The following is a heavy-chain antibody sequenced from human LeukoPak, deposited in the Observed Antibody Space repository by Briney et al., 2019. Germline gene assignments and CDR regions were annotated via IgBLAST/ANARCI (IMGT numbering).Heavy chain of an antibody. CDR2: FYNSGRS. CDR1: DDSISDYY. V-gene: IGHV4-59*01. Sequence: SETLSLTCTVSDDSISDYYRGWIRQPPRKGLEWIGYFYNSGRSTYNPSLKSRVTISADTSKNHFSLKLNSVTTADTAVYYCTRGAGWLIDYWGQGILVTVSS. J-gene: IGHJ4*02. D-gene: IGHD3-16*01. CDR3: TRGAGWLIDY.